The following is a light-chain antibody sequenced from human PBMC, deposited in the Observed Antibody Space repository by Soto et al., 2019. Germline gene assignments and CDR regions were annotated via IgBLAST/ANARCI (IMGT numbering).Light chain of an antibody. J-gene: IGLJ1*01. CDR3: CSYTSSRAYV. CDR2: EVS. Sequence: QSVLTQPASVSGSPGQSITISCTGTSSDVGGYNYVSWYQQQSGKAPKLMIHEVSNRPSGASSRFSGSKSGNTASLTISGLQAEDEADYYCCSYTSSRAYVFAIGTKVTVL. CDR1: SSDVGGYNY. V-gene: IGLV2-14*01.